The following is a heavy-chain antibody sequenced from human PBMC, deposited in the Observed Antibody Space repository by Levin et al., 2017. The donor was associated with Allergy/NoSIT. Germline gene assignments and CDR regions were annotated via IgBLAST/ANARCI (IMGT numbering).Heavy chain of an antibody. CDR2: ISSSSSYI. D-gene: IGHD3-9*01. CDR1: GFTFSSYS. J-gene: IGHJ4*02. V-gene: IGHV3-21*01. Sequence: GGSLRLSCAASGFTFSSYSMNWVRQAPGKGLEWVSSISSSSSYIYYADSVKGRFTISRDNAKNSLYLQMNSLRAEDTAVYYCARDPRSFDWLLSPRFDWGQGTLVTVSS. CDR3: ARDPRSFDWLLSPRFD.